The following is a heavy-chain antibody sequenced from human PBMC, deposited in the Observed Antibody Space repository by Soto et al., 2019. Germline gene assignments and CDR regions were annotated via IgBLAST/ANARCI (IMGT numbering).Heavy chain of an antibody. J-gene: IGHJ6*02. CDR1: GGSMNSGGYY. V-gene: IGHV4-31*02. Sequence: SETLSLTCIVSGGSMNSGGYYWSWIRQLPGKGLEWIGYIHHSGGTYDNPSLKSRLSISIDTSKNHFYLKLKSVTVADTAVYFCARCFWSSPNGLDVWGQVTTVTVSS. CDR3: ARCFWSSPNGLDV. D-gene: IGHD3-3*01. CDR2: IHHSGGT.